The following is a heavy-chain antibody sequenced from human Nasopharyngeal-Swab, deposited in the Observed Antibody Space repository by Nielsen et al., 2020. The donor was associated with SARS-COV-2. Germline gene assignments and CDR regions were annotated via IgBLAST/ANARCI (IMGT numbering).Heavy chain of an antibody. CDR1: GGSFSGYY. CDR2: INHSGST. J-gene: IGHJ4*02. Sequence: SETLSLTCAVYGGSFSGYYWSLIRQPPGKGLEWIGEINHSGSTNYNPSLKSRVTISVDTSKNQFSLKLSSVTAADTAVYYCARVTPRRNGATFSIDYWGQGTLVTVSS. CDR3: ARVTPRRNGATFSIDY. V-gene: IGHV4-34*01. D-gene: IGHD1-26*01.